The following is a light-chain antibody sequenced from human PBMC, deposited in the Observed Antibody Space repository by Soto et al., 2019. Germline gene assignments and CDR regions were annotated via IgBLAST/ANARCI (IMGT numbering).Light chain of an antibody. J-gene: IGKJ3*01. CDR3: QQTSAAPFT. CDR1: RNINTY. Sequence: DIQMAQSPSSLSASVGDTITITCRASRNINTYLNWYQQKPGKAPKLLIFGASSLQSGVPSRFSGSGSRTDFTLTINSLQPEDFATYCCQQTSAAPFTFGPGTKGDIK. CDR2: GAS. V-gene: IGKV1-39*01.